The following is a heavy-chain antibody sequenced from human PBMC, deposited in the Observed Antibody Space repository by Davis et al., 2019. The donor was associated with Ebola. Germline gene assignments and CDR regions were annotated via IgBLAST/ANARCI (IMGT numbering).Heavy chain of an antibody. J-gene: IGHJ3*02. CDR2: IIPIFGTA. V-gene: IGHV1-69*13. CDR1: GGTFSSYA. CDR3: ARDLVLVVYASFAAFDI. D-gene: IGHD2-8*02. Sequence: SVKVSCKASGGTFSSYAISWVRQAPGQGLERMGGIIPIFGTANYAQKFQGRVTITADESTSTAYMELSSLRSEDTAVYYCARDLVLVVYASFAAFDIWGQGTMVTVSS.